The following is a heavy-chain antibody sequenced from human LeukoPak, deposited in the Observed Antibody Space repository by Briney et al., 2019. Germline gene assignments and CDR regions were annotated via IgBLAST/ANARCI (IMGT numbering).Heavy chain of an antibody. J-gene: IGHJ5*02. CDR1: GYTFTGYY. Sequence: GASVKVSCKASGYTFTGYYMHWVRQAPGQGLEWMEWIDPNSGGTNYAQKFQGRVTMTRDTSISTAYMELSRLRSDDTAVYYCASTPLIAAAGRRNWFDPWGQGTLVTVSS. CDR2: IDPNSGGT. D-gene: IGHD6-13*01. V-gene: IGHV1-2*02. CDR3: ASTPLIAAAGRRNWFDP.